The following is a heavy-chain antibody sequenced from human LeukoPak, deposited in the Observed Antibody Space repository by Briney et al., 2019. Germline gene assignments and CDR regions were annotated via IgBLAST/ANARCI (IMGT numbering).Heavy chain of an antibody. CDR1: GYTFTGYY. CDR3: AREGSSWYYFDY. CDR2: ISAYNGNT. V-gene: IGHV1-18*04. D-gene: IGHD6-13*01. J-gene: IGHJ4*02. Sequence: ASVKVSCKASGYTFTGYYMHWVRQAPGQGPEWMGWISAYNGNTNYAQKLQGRVTMTTDTSTSTAYMELRSLRSDDTAVYYCAREGSSWYYFDYWGQGTLVTVSS.